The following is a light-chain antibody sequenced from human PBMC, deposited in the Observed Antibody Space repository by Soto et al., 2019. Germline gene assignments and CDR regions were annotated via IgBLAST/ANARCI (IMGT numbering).Light chain of an antibody. V-gene: IGLV1-51*01. J-gene: IGLJ1*01. CDR3: GSWDSSLSAHV. CDR2: DDN. Sequence: QSVLTQPPSVSAAPGQKVTISCSGSSSNIGGNSVSWYQQLPGTAPKLLIYDDNKRPSGIPDRFSGSKSGTSATLGITGFQTGDEADYYCGSWDSSLSAHVSGNGTKVTVL. CDR1: SSNIGGNS.